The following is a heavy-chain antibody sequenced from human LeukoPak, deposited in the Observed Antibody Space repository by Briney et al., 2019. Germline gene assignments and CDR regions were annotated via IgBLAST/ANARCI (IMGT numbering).Heavy chain of an antibody. D-gene: IGHD5-18*01. CDR1: GGSTSSNTFY. CDR3: ARVNKVDTSLDY. V-gene: IGHV4-39*01. CDR2: VYYNGNT. Sequence: SETLSLTCTVSGGSTSSNTFYWGWIRQPPGKGLEWIGAVYYNGNTYYSSSLKSRVTISVDTSKNQFSLKLNSVTAADTAVYFCARVNKVDTSLDYWGQGTLVTVSS. J-gene: IGHJ4*02.